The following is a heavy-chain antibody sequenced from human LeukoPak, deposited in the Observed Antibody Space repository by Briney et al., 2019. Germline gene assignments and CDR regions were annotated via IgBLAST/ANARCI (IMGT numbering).Heavy chain of an antibody. Sequence: SETLSLTCTVSGGSISSSYWSWVRQPAGKGLEWVGRIYSSGSTNYNSSLKSRVTMSVDTSKNQFSLKLSSVTAADTAVYYCARGLPAYCGGDCYRPYFDYWGQGTLVTVSS. D-gene: IGHD2-21*02. CDR2: IYSSGST. CDR3: ARGLPAYCGGDCYRPYFDY. J-gene: IGHJ4*02. V-gene: IGHV4-4*07. CDR1: GGSISSSY.